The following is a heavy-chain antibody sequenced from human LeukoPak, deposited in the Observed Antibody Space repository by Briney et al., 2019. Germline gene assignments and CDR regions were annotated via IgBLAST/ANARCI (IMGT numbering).Heavy chain of an antibody. CDR1: GGSISTYY. CDR2: IYYSGNT. Sequence: SETLSLTCTVSGGSISTYYWSWIRQPPGKGLEWIGYIYYSGNTNYNPSLKSRVTISVDSSKNQFSLKLSSVTAADTAVYYCARHWGQYSSGRQHFDYWGQGTLVTVSS. V-gene: IGHV4-59*08. D-gene: IGHD6-19*01. J-gene: IGHJ4*02. CDR3: ARHWGQYSSGRQHFDY.